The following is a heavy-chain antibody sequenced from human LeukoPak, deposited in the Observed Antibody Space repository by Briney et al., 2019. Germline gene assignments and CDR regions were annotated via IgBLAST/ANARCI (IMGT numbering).Heavy chain of an antibody. D-gene: IGHD5-18*01. J-gene: IGHJ4*02. V-gene: IGHV4-39*07. Sequence: AETLSLTCTVSGDSISSSSYYWGWIRQPPEKGLQWFGSIYYSGSTYYNPSLKSRVTISVDTSKNQFSLKLSSVTAADTAVYYCARDPEVDTGTGPRFEYWGQGTLVTVSS. CDR2: IYYSGST. CDR1: GDSISSSSYY. CDR3: ARDPEVDTGTGPRFEY.